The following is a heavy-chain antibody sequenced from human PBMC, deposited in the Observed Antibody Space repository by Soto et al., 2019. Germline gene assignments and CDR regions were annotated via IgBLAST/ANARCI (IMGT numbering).Heavy chain of an antibody. V-gene: IGHV4-59*01. CDR3: ARRRDGYTGVRFDP. Sequence: KTSETLSLTCSVSGAPISGFYWSWIRQSPGKGLEWIGHIYYSGSTNYNPSLKSRVSISLNTSKNQFSLNLSPVTAADTAVYYCARRRDGYTGVRFDPWGQGTLVTVSS. CDR1: GAPISGFY. D-gene: IGHD5-12*01. J-gene: IGHJ5*02. CDR2: IYYSGST.